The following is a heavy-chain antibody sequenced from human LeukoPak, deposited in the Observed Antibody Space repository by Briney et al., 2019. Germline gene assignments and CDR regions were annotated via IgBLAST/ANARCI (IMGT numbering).Heavy chain of an antibody. D-gene: IGHD6-6*01. CDR1: GGSISSYY. CDR2: IYYSGST. J-gene: IGHJ5*02. V-gene: IGHV4-59*01. Sequence: SETLSLTCTVSGGSISSYYWSWIRQPPGKGLEWIGYIYYSGSTNYNPSLKSRVTISVDTSKNQFSLKLSSVTAADTAVYYCARDLSSSSYNWFDPWGQGNLDTVSS. CDR3: ARDLSSSSYNWFDP.